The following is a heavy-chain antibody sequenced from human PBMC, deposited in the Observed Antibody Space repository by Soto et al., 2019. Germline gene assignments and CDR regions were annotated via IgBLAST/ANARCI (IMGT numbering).Heavy chain of an antibody. D-gene: IGHD3-22*01. CDR3: ARDLGVVVIDC. CDR1: GYTFTTYA. Sequence: ASVKVSCKASGYTFTTYAIHWVRQVPGQRLEWMGWINAGNGDTKYSQKFQGRVTIIRDTSASTAYMELSSLRSEDTAVYYCARDLGVVVIDCWGQGTLVTVSS. J-gene: IGHJ4*02. V-gene: IGHV1-3*01. CDR2: INAGNGDT.